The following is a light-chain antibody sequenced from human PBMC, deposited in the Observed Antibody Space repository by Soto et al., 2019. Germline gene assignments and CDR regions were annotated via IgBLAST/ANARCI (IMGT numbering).Light chain of an antibody. J-gene: IGKJ1*01. V-gene: IGKV3-20*01. Sequence: EIVLTQSPGTVSLSPVERATLSCMASQIIDSSCLAWYQQKPGQAPRLLIYGASIRATGIPDRFSGNESGTDFTLTISRLEPEDFAVYYCQQYGSSPTWTFGQGTKVDIK. CDR1: QIIDSSC. CDR2: GAS. CDR3: QQYGSSPTWT.